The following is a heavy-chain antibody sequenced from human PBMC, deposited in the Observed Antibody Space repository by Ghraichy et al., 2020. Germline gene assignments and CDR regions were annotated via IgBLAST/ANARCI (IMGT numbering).Heavy chain of an antibody. CDR1: GFTFSSYW. CDR2: ITQDGSEK. V-gene: IGHV3-7*03. CDR3: ARDGHYYDSSGYYGYYYYMDV. J-gene: IGHJ6*03. D-gene: IGHD3-22*01. Sequence: LSLTCAASGFTFSSYWMSWVRQAPGKGLEWVANITQDGSEKYYVDSVKGRFTISSDNAKNSLYLQMNSLRAEDTAVYYCARDGHYYDSSGYYGYYYYMDVWGKGTTVTVSS.